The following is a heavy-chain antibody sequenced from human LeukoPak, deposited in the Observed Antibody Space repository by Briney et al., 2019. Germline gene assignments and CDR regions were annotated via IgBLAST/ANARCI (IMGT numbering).Heavy chain of an antibody. CDR1: GYTFNGHY. D-gene: IGHD5-24*01. J-gene: IGHJ5*02. CDR2: ISPYNGNT. V-gene: IGHV1-18*04. Sequence: ASVKVSCKASGYTFNGHYMHWVRQAPGQGLEWMGWISPYNGNTNYEQKFQDRVTMTTDTSTSTAYMELRSLKSDDTAVYYCARDNSVRDEAWWFNPWGQGTLVTVSS. CDR3: ARDNSVRDEAWWFNP.